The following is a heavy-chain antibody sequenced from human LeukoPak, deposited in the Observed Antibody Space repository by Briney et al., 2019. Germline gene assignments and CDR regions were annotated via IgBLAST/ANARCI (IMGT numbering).Heavy chain of an antibody. D-gene: IGHD6-13*01. V-gene: IGHV4-59*08. J-gene: IGHJ4*02. CDR1: GGSISSYY. Sequence: SETLSLTCTVSGGSISSYYWSWIRQPPGKGLEWIGYIYYSGSTNYNPSLKSRVTISVDTSKNQFSLKLSSVTAADTAVYYCARRWGAAGMGFDYWGQGTLVTVSS. CDR2: IYYSGST. CDR3: ARRWGAAGMGFDY.